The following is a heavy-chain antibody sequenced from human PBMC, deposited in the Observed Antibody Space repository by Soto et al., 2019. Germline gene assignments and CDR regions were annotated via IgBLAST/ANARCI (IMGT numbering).Heavy chain of an antibody. CDR2: IYYSGST. D-gene: IGHD2-21*02. CDR1: GGSISSGDYY. CDR3: ARAMVVTQNWFDP. V-gene: IGHV4-30-4*01. Sequence: QVQLQESGPGLVKPSQTLSLTCTVSGGSISSGDYYWSWIRQPPGKGLEWIGYIYYSGSTYYNPYLTSRVTISVDTSKNQFSLKLNSVTAADTAVYYCARAMVVTQNWFDPWGQGTLVTVSS. J-gene: IGHJ5*02.